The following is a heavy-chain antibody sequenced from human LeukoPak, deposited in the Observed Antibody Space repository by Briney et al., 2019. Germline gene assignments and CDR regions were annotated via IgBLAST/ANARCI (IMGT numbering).Heavy chain of an antibody. V-gene: IGHV3-23*01. CDR3: AKDSNPYSSSSFDY. CDR2: ISGSGGST. Sequence: GGSLRLSCVASGFTFSSYAMSWVRQAPGKGLEWVSAISGSGGSTCSADSLKGRFTISRDNSKNTLYLQMNSRRAEDTAVYYCAKDSNPYSSSSFDYWGQGTLVTVSS. J-gene: IGHJ4*02. D-gene: IGHD6-6*01. CDR1: GFTFSSYA.